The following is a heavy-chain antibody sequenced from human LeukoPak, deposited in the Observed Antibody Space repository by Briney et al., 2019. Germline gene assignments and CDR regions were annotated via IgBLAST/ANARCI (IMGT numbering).Heavy chain of an antibody. V-gene: IGHV1-2*02. Sequence: ASVKVSCKASGYTFTGYYMHWVRQAPGQGLEWMGWINPNSGGTNYAQKLQGRLTMTTDTSTSTAYMELRSLRSDDTAVYYCARDHSRSGQLFDYWGQGSPVTVSS. D-gene: IGHD6-13*01. CDR3: ARDHSRSGQLFDY. J-gene: IGHJ4*02. CDR1: GYTFTGYY. CDR2: INPNSGGT.